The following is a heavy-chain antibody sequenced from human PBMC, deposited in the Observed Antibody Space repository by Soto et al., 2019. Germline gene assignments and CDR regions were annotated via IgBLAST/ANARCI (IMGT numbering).Heavy chain of an antibody. CDR2: IRSKTYGGTT. Sequence: PGGSLRLSCTGSDFSFGDYALTWFRQAPGKGLEWISFIRSKTYGGTTEYAASVKGRFTMSRDDSKSIAYLQVNSLQIEDTALYYCSRSECSRTNCFSTTFESWGPGTMVTV. V-gene: IGHV3-49*03. D-gene: IGHD2-2*01. J-gene: IGHJ3*02. CDR3: SRSECSRTNCFSTTFES. CDR1: DFSFGDYA.